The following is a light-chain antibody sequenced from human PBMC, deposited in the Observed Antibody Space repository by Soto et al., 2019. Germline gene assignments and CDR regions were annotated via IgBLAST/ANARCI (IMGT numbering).Light chain of an antibody. CDR3: QQFDDVPYS. CDR2: DAS. CDR1: QDITNF. J-gene: IGKJ2*03. V-gene: IGKV1-33*01. Sequence: DIQMTQSPSSLSASVGDRVTITCQAGQDITNFLNWYQQKPGKAPKLLIYDASSLQTGVPSRFSGSGSGTDFSFTFSSLQPEDIATYYCQQFDDVPYSFGQGTKVAIK.